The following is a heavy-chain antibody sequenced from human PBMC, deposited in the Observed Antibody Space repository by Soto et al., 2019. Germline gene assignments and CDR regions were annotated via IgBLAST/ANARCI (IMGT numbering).Heavy chain of an antibody. J-gene: IGHJ6*02. CDR1: GFTFSSYA. CDR2: ISGSGGST. D-gene: IGHD2-2*01. Sequence: PGGSLRLSCAASGFTFSSYAMSWVRQAPGKGLEWVSAISGSGGSTYYADSVKGRFTISRDNSKNTLYLQMNSLRAEDTAVYYCANSIVVVPAARMLYYGMDVWGQGTTVTVSS. V-gene: IGHV3-23*01. CDR3: ANSIVVVPAARMLYYGMDV.